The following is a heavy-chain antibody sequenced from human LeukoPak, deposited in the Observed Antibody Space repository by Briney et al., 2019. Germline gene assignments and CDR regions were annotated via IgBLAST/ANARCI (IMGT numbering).Heavy chain of an antibody. CDR3: ARRYCTNGVCYHDRGAFDI. V-gene: IGHV1-69*06. J-gene: IGHJ3*02. Sequence: GASVKPSCKPSGSTVTPYAMHTVRQSPGHRLEWRGEIITIFITTNYAQKFQGRVTITADKSTSTAYMELSSLRSEDTAMYYCARRYCTNGVCYHDRGAFDIWGQGTMVTVSS. CDR1: GSTVTPYA. CDR2: IITIFITT. D-gene: IGHD2-8*01.